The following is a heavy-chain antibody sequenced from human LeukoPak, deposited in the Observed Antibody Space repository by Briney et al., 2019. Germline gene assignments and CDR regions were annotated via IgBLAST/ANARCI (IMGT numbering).Heavy chain of an antibody. D-gene: IGHD3-10*01. CDR3: ASLAMVRGVIRDYYMDV. V-gene: IGHV3-11*01. J-gene: IGHJ6*03. CDR1: GFTFSDYY. CDR2: TSPSGGTI. Sequence: PGGSLRLSCAASGFTFSDYYMSWIRQAPETGLEWLSYTSPSGGTIYYTDSVKGRFTMSRDNAQNALYLEMNSLRAEDTAVYYCASLAMVRGVIRDYYMDVWGKGTTVTVSS.